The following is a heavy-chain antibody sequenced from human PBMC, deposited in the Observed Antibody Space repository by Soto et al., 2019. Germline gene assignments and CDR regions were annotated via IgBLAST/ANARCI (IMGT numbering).Heavy chain of an antibody. CDR2: IYYSGST. Sequence: SETLSLTCTVSGGSVSSGSYYWSWIRQPPGKGLEWIGYIYYSGSTNYNPSLKSRVTISVDTSKNQFSLKLSSVTAADTAVYYCARAPRHYCSGGSCYEKAGYDYWGQGTLVTVSS. V-gene: IGHV4-61*01. J-gene: IGHJ4*02. D-gene: IGHD2-15*01. CDR3: ARAPRHYCSGGSCYEKAGYDY. CDR1: GGSVSSGSYY.